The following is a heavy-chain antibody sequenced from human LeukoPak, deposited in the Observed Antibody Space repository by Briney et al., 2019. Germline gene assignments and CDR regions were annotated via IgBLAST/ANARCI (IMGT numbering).Heavy chain of an antibody. D-gene: IGHD2-21*02. V-gene: IGHV1-24*01. J-gene: IGHJ4*02. CDR2: FDPEDGEI. Sequence: GASVKVSCKVSGYTLTELSMHWVRQAPGKGLEWMGGFDPEDGEIFFAQKFQGRVTMTQDTSTDTAYMELSSLRSEDTAVYYCATLGVTNWCFDYWGQGTLVTVSS. CDR3: ATLGVTNWCFDY. CDR1: GYTLTELS.